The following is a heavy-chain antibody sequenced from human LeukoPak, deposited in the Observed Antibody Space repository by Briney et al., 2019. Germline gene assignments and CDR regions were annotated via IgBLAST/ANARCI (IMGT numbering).Heavy chain of an antibody. CDR3: ARKVVRSVYFDY. CDR1: GGSISSSSYY. Sequence: SETLSLTCTVSGGSISSSSYYWGWIRQPPGKGLEWIGSIYYSGSTYYNPSLKSRVTISVDTSKNQFSLKLSSVTAADTAVYYCARKVVRSVYFDYWGQGTLVTVSS. J-gene: IGHJ4*02. CDR2: IYYSGST. D-gene: IGHD3-22*01. V-gene: IGHV4-39*07.